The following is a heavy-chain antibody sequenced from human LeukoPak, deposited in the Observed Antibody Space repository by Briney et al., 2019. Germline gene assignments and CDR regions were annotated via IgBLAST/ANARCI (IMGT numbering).Heavy chain of an antibody. CDR2: ASWNSGSI. CDR3: AKGYSYGITYYFDF. CDR1: GFIFDDYA. J-gene: IGHJ4*02. V-gene: IGHV3-9*01. Sequence: PGRSLRLSCETSGFIFDDYALHWVRQAPGQGLEWDAGASWNSGSIGYADSVKGRFTISRDNVKNSLYLQMNSLRTEDTAFYYCAKGYSYGITYYFDFWGQGTLVTVSS. D-gene: IGHD5-18*01.